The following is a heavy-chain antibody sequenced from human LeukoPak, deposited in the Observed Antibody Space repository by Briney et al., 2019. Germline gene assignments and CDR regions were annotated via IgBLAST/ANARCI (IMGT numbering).Heavy chain of an antibody. V-gene: IGHV4-34*01. D-gene: IGHD6-19*01. Sequence: SETLSLTCAVYGGSFSGYYWSWIRQPPGKGLEWIGEINHSGSTNYNPSLKSRVTISVDTSKNQFSLKLSSVTAADTAVYYCARDSGYSSGWYDLGKWGQGTLVTVSS. J-gene: IGHJ4*02. CDR3: ARDSGYSSGWYDLGK. CDR2: INHSGST. CDR1: GGSFSGYY.